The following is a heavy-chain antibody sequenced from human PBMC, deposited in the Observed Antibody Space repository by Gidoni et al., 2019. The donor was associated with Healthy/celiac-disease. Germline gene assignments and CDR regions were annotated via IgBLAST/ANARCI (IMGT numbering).Heavy chain of an antibody. J-gene: IGHJ2*01. CDR2: IYTSGST. CDR1: GGSISSGSYY. Sequence: QVQLQESGPGLVKPSQTLSLTCTVAGGSISSGSYYWSWIRQPAGKGLEWIGRIYTSGSTNYNPSLKSRVTISVDTSKNQFSLKLSSVTAADTAVYYCARARGLIYWYFDLWGRGTLVTVSS. D-gene: IGHD4-17*01. V-gene: IGHV4-61*02. CDR3: ARARGLIYWYFDL.